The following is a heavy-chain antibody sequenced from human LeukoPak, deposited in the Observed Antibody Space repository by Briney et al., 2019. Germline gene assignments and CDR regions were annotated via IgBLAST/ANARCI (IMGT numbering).Heavy chain of an antibody. Sequence: PSETLSLTCTVSGGSISSGGYSSSWIRQHPGKGLEWIGYIYYSGSTYYNPSLKSRVTISVDTSKNQFSLKLSSVTAADTAVYYCARGSYGEFDYWGQGTLVTVSS. D-gene: IGHD1-26*01. V-gene: IGHV4-31*03. CDR2: IYYSGST. J-gene: IGHJ4*02. CDR3: ARGSYGEFDY. CDR1: GGSISSGGYS.